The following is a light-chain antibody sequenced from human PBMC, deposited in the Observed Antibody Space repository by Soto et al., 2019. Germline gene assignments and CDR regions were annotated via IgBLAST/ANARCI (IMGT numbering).Light chain of an antibody. CDR2: DVA. V-gene: IGLV2-11*01. J-gene: IGLJ1*01. Sequence: QSVLTQPRSVSGSPGQSVTISCSGTSNDIGPYNYVSWYQQHPGKVPKLMIYDVARRPSGVPDRFSGSKSGNTASLTISGLQAGDEADYYCCSYAGSYTYVFGTGTKLTVL. CDR3: CSYAGSYTYV. CDR1: SNDIGPYNY.